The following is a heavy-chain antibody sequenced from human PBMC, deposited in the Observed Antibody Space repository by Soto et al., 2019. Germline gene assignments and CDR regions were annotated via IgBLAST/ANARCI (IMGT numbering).Heavy chain of an antibody. J-gene: IGHJ6*02. CDR3: ARTESGYSYGFYYYGMDV. V-gene: IGHV5-51*01. CDR2: IYPGDSDT. Sequence: GESLKISCKGSGYSFTSYWIGWVRQMPGKGLKWMGIIYPGDSDTRYSPSFQGQVTISADKSISTAYLQWSSLKASDTAMYYCARTESGYSYGFYYYGMDVWGPGTTVTVSS. CDR1: GYSFTSYW. D-gene: IGHD5-18*01.